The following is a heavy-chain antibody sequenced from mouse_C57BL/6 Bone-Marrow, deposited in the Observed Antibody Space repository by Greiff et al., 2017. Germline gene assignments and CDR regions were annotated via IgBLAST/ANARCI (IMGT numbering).Heavy chain of an antibody. D-gene: IGHD2-4*01. V-gene: IGHV1-19*01. CDR2: INPYNGGT. Sequence: EVQLQQSGPVLVKPGASVKMSCKASGYTFTDYYMNWVKQSHGKSLEWIGVINPYNGGTSYNQKFKGKAKLTVDKSSSTAYMELNSLTSEDSAVYYCARGGYDYDGAMDYWGQGTSVTVSS. CDR1: GYTFTDYY. CDR3: ARGGYDYDGAMDY. J-gene: IGHJ4*01.